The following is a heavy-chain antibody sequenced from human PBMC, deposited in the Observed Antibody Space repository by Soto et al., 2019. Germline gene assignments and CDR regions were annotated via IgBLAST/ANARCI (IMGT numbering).Heavy chain of an antibody. J-gene: IGHJ5*02. V-gene: IGHV1-8*01. CDR3: ARGRAHRAMVWGWCGP. Sequence: QVQLVQSGAEVKKPGASVKVSCKASGYTLTSYDINWVRQATGQGLEWMGWMHPNSGNTGYAQKFQGRVTMTRSTSISAAYMELGSLRSEDTAVYYCARGRAHRAMVWGWCGPWGQGTLVTVSS. D-gene: IGHD5-18*01. CDR1: GYTLTSYD. CDR2: MHPNSGNT.